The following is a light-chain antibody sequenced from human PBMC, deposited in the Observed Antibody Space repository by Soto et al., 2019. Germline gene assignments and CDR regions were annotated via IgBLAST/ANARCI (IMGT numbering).Light chain of an antibody. V-gene: IGLV1-40*01. CDR2: GNS. Sequence: QSVLTQPPSVSGAPGQRVTISCTGSSSNIGAVYDVHWYQQLPGTAPKLLIYGNSNRPSVVPDRFSGSKSGTSASLAITGLQAEDEADYYCQSYDSSLSGWVFGGGTKLTVL. CDR1: SSNIGAVYD. J-gene: IGLJ3*02. CDR3: QSYDSSLSGWV.